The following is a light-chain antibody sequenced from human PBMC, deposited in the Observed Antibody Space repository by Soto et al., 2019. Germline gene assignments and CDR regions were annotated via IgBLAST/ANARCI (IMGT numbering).Light chain of an antibody. J-gene: IGLJ3*02. V-gene: IGLV2-11*01. CDR2: DVS. CDR1: SSDVGGYNY. Sequence: QSVLTQPRSVSGSPGQSVTISCTGTSSDVGGYNYVSWYQQHQGKAPKLMIYDVSKRPSGVPDRFSGSKSGNTASLTISGLQAEDEADYYCCSYAGSYTLVFGGGTQLTVL. CDR3: CSYAGSYTLV.